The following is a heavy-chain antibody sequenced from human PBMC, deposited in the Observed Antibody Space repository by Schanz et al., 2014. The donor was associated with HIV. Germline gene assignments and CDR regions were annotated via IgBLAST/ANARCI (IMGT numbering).Heavy chain of an antibody. D-gene: IGHD3-10*01. CDR3: ARVFGRTYGLPDY. V-gene: IGHV3-33*01. J-gene: IGHJ4*02. CDR2: IWFDGSNK. Sequence: VQLVESGGGVVQPGRSLRLSCAASGFTFSTYVMHWVRQAPGKGLEWVAIIWFDGSNKYYADSVRGRFTISRDNARTSLYLQMNSLRAEDTAVYYCARVFGRTYGLPDYWGQGTLVTVSS. CDR1: GFTFSTYV.